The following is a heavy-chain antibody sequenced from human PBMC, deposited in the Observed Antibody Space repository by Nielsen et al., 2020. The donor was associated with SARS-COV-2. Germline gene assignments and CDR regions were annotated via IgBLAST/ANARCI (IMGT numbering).Heavy chain of an antibody. Sequence: GESLKISCAASGFTFSDYYMSWIRQAPGKGLEWVSYISSSSSYTNYADSVKGRFTISRDNAKNSLYLQMNSLRAEDTAVYYCARVSGSAWYFDYLGQGTLVTVSS. V-gene: IGHV3-11*05. CDR2: ISSSSSYT. CDR3: ARVSGSAWYFDY. J-gene: IGHJ4*02. CDR1: GFTFSDYY. D-gene: IGHD5-12*01.